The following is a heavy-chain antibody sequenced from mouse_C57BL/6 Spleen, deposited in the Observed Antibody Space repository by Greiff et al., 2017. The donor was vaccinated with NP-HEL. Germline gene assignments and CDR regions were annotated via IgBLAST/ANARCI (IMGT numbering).Heavy chain of an antibody. Sequence: QVQLQQSGAELVKPGASVKISCKASGYAFSSYWMNWVKQRPGKGLEWIGQIYPGDGDTNYNGKFKGKATLTADKSSSTAYMQLSSLTSEDSAVYFCARSGYGSSYRYFDVWGTGTTVTVSS. CDR2: IYPGDGDT. V-gene: IGHV1-80*01. J-gene: IGHJ1*03. CDR1: GYAFSSYW. CDR3: ARSGYGSSYRYFDV. D-gene: IGHD1-1*01.